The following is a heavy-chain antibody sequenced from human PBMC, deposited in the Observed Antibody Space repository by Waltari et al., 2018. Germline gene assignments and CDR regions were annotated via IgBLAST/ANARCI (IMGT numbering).Heavy chain of an antibody. CDR3: ARNHYDILTGYRHDAFDI. Sequence: QVQLQESGPGLVKPSQTLSLTCTVSGGSISSGGYYWSWIRQHPRKGLEWIGYIYYSGSTYYNPSLKSRVTISVDTSKNQFSLKLSSVTAADTAVYYCARNHYDILTGYRHDAFDIWGQGTMVTVSS. V-gene: IGHV4-31*03. J-gene: IGHJ3*02. D-gene: IGHD3-9*01. CDR2: IYYSGST. CDR1: GGSISSGGYY.